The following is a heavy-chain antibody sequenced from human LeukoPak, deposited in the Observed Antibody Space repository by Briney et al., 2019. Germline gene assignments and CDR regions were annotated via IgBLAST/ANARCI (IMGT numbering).Heavy chain of an antibody. CDR2: INHSGST. CDR1: GGSFSGYY. Sequence: PSETLSLTCAVYGGSFSGYYWSRIRQPPGKGLEWIGEINHSGSTNYNPSLKSRVTISVDTSKNQFSLKLSSVTAADTAVYYCARNSFSYGFDYWGQGTLVTVSS. D-gene: IGHD3-10*01. CDR3: ARNSFSYGFDY. J-gene: IGHJ4*02. V-gene: IGHV4-34*01.